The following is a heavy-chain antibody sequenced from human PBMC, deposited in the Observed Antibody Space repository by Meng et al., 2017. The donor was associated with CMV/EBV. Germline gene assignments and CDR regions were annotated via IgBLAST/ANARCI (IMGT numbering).Heavy chain of an antibody. V-gene: IGHV3-30*04. J-gene: IGHJ4*02. CDR2: ISYDGSNK. CDR3: ARGLSGSYFDY. Sequence: LSCAASGFTFSSYAMHRVRQAPGKGLEWVAVISYDGSNKYYADSVKGRFTISRDNSKNTLYLQMNSLRAEDTAVYYCARGLSGSYFDYWGQGTLVTVSS. CDR1: GFTFSSYA. D-gene: IGHD1-26*01.